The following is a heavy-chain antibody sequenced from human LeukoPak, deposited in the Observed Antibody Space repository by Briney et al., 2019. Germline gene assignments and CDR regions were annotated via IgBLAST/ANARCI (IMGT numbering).Heavy chain of an antibody. CDR3: AKASVAIPQYCNS. D-gene: IGHD2-2*02. J-gene: IGHJ5*02. V-gene: IGHV3-23*01. CDR1: EFTFSSHA. CDR2: ISGGGEST. Sequence: PGGSLRLSCVASEFTFSSHAMNWVRQAPGKGLEWVSSISGGGESTYYADSVKGRFTVSRDNSKNTLYLQINSLRGEDTAVYYCAKASVAIPQYCNSWGQGTLVTVSS.